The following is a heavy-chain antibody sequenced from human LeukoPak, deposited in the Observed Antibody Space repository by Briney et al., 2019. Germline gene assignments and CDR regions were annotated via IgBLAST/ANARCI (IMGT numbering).Heavy chain of an antibody. Sequence: GGSLRLSCVGSGFTSIAYALTWARQAPGKGLEWVSGNSGGGVTTYYADSVKGRFTISRDNSKNTLYLQMNSLRADDTAIYYCARDQQLGGHSYYYYGMDVWGQGTTVTVSS. V-gene: IGHV3-23*01. CDR3: ARDQQLGGHSYYYYGMDV. CDR2: NSGGGVTT. J-gene: IGHJ6*02. CDR1: GFTSIAYA. D-gene: IGHD3-16*01.